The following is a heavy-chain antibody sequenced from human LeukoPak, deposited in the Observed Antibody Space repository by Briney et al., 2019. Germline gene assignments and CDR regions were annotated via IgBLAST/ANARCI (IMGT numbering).Heavy chain of an antibody. J-gene: IGHJ4*02. CDR1: GYSFVTYW. Sequence: GESLQISCEASGYSFVTYWIGWVRQMPGKGLEWLGSTNPGDSDTRYSPSFQGHVTISADKSITTAYLQWSSLGASDTAMYYCARGGLRPAFHFDYWGPGTLDIVSS. V-gene: IGHV5-51*01. D-gene: IGHD2/OR15-2a*01. CDR2: TNPGDSDT. CDR3: ARGGLRPAFHFDY.